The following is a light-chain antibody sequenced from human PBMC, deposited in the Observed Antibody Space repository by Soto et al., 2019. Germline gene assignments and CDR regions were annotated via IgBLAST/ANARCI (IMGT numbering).Light chain of an antibody. V-gene: IGLV4-69*01. J-gene: IGLJ7*01. Sequence: QPVLTQSPSASASLGASVKLTCTLSSGHSSNAIAWHQQQPEKGPRYLMKVNSDGSHSKGDGIPDRFSGSSSGAERYLTISSLQSEDEADYYCQTWGTCIRVFGGGTQLTVL. CDR3: QTWGTCIRV. CDR2: VNSDGSH. CDR1: SGHSSNA.